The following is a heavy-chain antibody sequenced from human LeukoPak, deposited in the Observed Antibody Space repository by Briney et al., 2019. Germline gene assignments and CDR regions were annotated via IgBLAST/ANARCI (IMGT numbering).Heavy chain of an antibody. CDR3: ARDSSGYYGAFDI. CDR1: GGSISSGGYY. D-gene: IGHD3-22*01. J-gene: IGHJ3*02. Sequence: SETLSLTCTVSGGSISSGGYYWSWIRQHPGKGLEWIGYIYYSGSTYYNPSLKSRVTISVDTSKNQFSLKLSSVTAADTAVYYCARDSSGYYGAFDIWGQGTMVTVSS. CDR2: IYYSGST. V-gene: IGHV4-31*03.